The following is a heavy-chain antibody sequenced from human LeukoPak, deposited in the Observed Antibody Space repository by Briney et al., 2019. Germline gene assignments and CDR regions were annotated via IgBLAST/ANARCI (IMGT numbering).Heavy chain of an antibody. CDR2: ISSGGTNK. V-gene: IGHV3-30-3*01. J-gene: IGHJ4*02. Sequence: PGGSLTLSCAASGFTVSTHGMHWVRQAPAKGLEWVALISSGGTNKHYADSVKGRFTISRDISKNTVYLQMNSLRAEDTAVYYCARDPTTVTTTYFDYWGQGTLVTVSS. CDR1: GFTVSTHG. D-gene: IGHD4-17*01. CDR3: ARDPTTVTTTYFDY.